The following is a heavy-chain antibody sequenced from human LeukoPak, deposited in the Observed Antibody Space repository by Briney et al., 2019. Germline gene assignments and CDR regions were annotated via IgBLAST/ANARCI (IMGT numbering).Heavy chain of an antibody. CDR1: GFTFSSYA. CDR2: ISGSGGTT. D-gene: IGHD2-15*01. J-gene: IGHJ4*02. CDR3: AKAHPCSGGSCYSPFDY. Sequence: GGSLRLSFAASGFTFSSYAMSWVRQAPGKGLEWGSAISGSGGTTYYADSVKGRFNISRDNSKNTLYLQMNSLRAEDTAVYYCAKAHPCSGGSCYSPFDYWGQGTLVTVSS. V-gene: IGHV3-23*01.